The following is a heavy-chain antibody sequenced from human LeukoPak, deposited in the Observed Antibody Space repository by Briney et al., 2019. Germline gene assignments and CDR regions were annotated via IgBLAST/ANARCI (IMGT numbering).Heavy chain of an antibody. V-gene: IGHV4-59*01. D-gene: IGHD3-22*01. CDR2: NSYSGST. J-gene: IGHJ6*03. Sequence: SETLSLTCTVSGGSISTYYWSWIRQPPGKELEWIGYNSYSGSTNYNPSLKSRVTISVDTSKNQFSLKLSSVTAADTAVYYCARDHYYDSSGPNYYMDVWGKGTTVTVSS. CDR3: ARDHYYDSSGPNYYMDV. CDR1: GGSISTYY.